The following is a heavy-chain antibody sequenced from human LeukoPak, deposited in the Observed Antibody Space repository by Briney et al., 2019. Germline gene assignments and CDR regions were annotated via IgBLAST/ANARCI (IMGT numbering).Heavy chain of an antibody. V-gene: IGHV4-38-2*02. D-gene: IGHD3-10*01. CDR1: GYSISSGYY. CDR2: IYHSGRL. Sequence: SETLSLTCTVSGYSISSGYYWGWIRQSPGKGLEWIGSIYHSGRLYDNPSLKSRVTISVDTPKNQLSLKLKSVTAADTAVYYCARDRRISMIGGAFDIWGQGT. J-gene: IGHJ3*02. CDR3: ARDRRISMIGGAFDI.